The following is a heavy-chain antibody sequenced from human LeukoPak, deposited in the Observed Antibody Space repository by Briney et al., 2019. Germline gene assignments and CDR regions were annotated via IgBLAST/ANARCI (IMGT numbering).Heavy chain of an antibody. CDR3: ARDTYHEISDYYEDYFDP. J-gene: IGHJ5*02. V-gene: IGHV4-59*01. D-gene: IGHD3-22*01. Sequence: SETLSLTCTVSGGSIGNYYWSWIRQAPGKGLEWIGYIHHSGSTNSNPSLKNRVTISVDTSKNQIFLRLRSVTAADTAVYYCARDTYHEISDYYEDYFDPWGQGTLVTVSS. CDR1: GGSIGNYY. CDR2: IHHSGST.